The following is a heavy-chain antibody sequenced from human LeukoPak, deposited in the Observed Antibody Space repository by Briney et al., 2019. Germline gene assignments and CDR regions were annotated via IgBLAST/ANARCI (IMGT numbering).Heavy chain of an antibody. V-gene: IGHV3-30*02. Sequence: PGGPLRLSCAASGFTFSSYGMHWVRQAPGKGLDWVAFIRYNGSNKYYADSVKGRFTISRDNSKNPLYLQMNSLRAEDTAVYYCAKDRDIVVVLAAISPFDYWGQGTLVTVSS. J-gene: IGHJ4*02. CDR2: IRYNGSNK. CDR1: GFTFSSYG. D-gene: IGHD2-2*02. CDR3: AKDRDIVVVLAAISPFDY.